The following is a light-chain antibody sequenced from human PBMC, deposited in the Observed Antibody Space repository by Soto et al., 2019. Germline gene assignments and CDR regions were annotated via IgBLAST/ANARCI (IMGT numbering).Light chain of an antibody. CDR1: QSISSY. Sequence: DIQMTQSPSSLSASVGDGVTITCRASQSISSYLNWYQQKPGKAPKLLIYAASSLQSGVPSRFSGSGSGTDFTLTINSLQPEDSATYFCLQDHNYPWTFGQGTKVDIK. V-gene: IGKV1-39*01. CDR2: AAS. J-gene: IGKJ1*01. CDR3: LQDHNYPWT.